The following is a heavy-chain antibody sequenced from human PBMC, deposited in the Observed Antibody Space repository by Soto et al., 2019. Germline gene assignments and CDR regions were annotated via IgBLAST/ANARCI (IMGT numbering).Heavy chain of an antibody. CDR1: GYTFTSYS. Sequence: QVQLVQSGAEVKKPGASVKVACKASGYTFTSYSLSWVRQAPGQGLEWMGWINGYTGNTNYAQKFHGRVTMTTDTTPNTAYLVLWNLLSDYTAVYYCARSWVTLKRGIDVCGKGTPVTVSS. D-gene: IGHD3-16*01. J-gene: IGHJ6*04. V-gene: IGHV1-18*01. CDR3: ARSWVTLKRGIDV. CDR2: INGYTGNT.